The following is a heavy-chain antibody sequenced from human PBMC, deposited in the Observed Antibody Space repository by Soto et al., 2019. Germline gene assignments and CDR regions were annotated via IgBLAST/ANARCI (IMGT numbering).Heavy chain of an antibody. D-gene: IGHD6-19*01. CDR1: GFNFGDYG. CDR2: IRSKPYGGTT. CDR3: TRSPGYNSVWGRVPFYYVGMDA. Sequence: PGGSLRLSCTGTGFNFGDYGMSWVRQAPGKGLEWVGFIRSKPYGGTTEYAASVRGRLTMSRDDSKSIVYLQMNRLKIEDTTMYYCTRSPGYNSVWGRVPFYYVGMDAWGQGTTGTVSS. J-gene: IGHJ6*02. V-gene: IGHV3-49*04.